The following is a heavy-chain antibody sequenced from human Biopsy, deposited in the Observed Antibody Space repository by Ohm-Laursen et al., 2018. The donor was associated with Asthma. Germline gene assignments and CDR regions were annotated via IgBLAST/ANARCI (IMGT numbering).Heavy chain of an antibody. CDR2: ISRSSRTI. D-gene: IGHD3-3*01. CDR3: ARTFPFWSPYHAEHYQL. Sequence: SLRLSCAASGFTFSSYSMNGVRQAPGKGLEWVSYISRSSRTIYYPDSVKGRFTISRDNAKNLLFLQMNSLRAEDTAVYYCARTFPFWSPYHAEHYQLWGQGTLVTVSS. V-gene: IGHV3-48*01. J-gene: IGHJ1*01. CDR1: GFTFSSYS.